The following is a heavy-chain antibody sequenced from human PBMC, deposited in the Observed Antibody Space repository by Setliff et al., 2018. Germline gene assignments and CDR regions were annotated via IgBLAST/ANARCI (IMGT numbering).Heavy chain of an antibody. Sequence: SETLSLTCGVSNYSISSGYYWAWIRQPPGKGLECIGDIYYTGNTKYNPSLWSRLTMSIDTSKKQFSLRLTSVSAADTAVYYCARLRKSTPHWYFDLWGRGTLVTVSS. CDR2: IYYTGNT. CDR3: ARLRKSTPHWYFDL. V-gene: IGHV4-28*01. CDR1: NYSISSGYY. J-gene: IGHJ2*01.